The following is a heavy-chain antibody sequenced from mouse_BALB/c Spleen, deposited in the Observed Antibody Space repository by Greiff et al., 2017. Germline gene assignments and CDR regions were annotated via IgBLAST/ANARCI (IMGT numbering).Heavy chain of an antibody. CDR1: GYSFTGYY. CDR3: AREIYDGYYGFAY. V-gene: IGHV1S34*01. CDR2: ISCYNGAT. Sequence: LVKTGASVKISCKASGYSFTGYYMHWVKQSHGKSLEWIGYISCYNGATSYNQKFKGKATFTVDTSSSTAYMQFNSLTSEDSAVYYCAREIYDGYYGFAYWGQGTLVTVSA. J-gene: IGHJ3*01. D-gene: IGHD2-3*01.